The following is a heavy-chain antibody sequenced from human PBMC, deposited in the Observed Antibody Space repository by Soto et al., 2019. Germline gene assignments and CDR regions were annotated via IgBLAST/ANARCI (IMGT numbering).Heavy chain of an antibody. J-gene: IGHJ6*02. Sequence: QVQLVQSGAEVKKPGSSVKVSCKASGGTFSSYAISWVRQAPGQGLEWMGGIIPIFGTANSAQKFQGRVTITADKSTSTAYMELSSLRSEDTAVYYCARSEKSHCSSTSCYNYYYGMDVWGQGTTVTVSS. D-gene: IGHD2-2*02. V-gene: IGHV1-69*06. CDR1: GGTFSSYA. CDR3: ARSEKSHCSSTSCYNYYYGMDV. CDR2: IIPIFGTA.